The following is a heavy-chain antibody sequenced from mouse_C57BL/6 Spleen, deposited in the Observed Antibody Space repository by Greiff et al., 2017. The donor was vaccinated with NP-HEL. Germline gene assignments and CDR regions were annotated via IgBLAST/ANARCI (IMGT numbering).Heavy chain of an antibody. V-gene: IGHV1-64*01. CDR2: IHPNSGST. J-gene: IGHJ4*01. CDR3: AREGVSIMDY. Sequence: QVQLKQPGAELVKPGASVKLSCKASGYTFTSYWMHWVKQRPGQGLEWIGMIHPNSGSTNYNEKFKSKATLTVDKSSSTAYMQLSSLTSEDSAVYYCAREGVSIMDYWGQGTSVTVSS. CDR1: GYTFTSYW.